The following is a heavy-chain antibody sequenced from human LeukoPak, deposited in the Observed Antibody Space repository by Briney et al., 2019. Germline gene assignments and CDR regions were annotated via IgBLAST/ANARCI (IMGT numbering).Heavy chain of an antibody. J-gene: IGHJ6*02. Sequence: GGSLRLSCAASGFTFSSYAMSWVRLAPGKGLQWVSTISGSGAGTYYADSVKGRFTISRDNSKNTVYLQMNSLRAEDTAVYYCAKEYYYDDSGYYTNYYYYGMDVWGQGTTVTVSS. CDR1: GFTFSSYA. V-gene: IGHV3-23*01. CDR3: AKEYYYDDSGYYTNYYYYGMDV. D-gene: IGHD3-22*01. CDR2: ISGSGAGT.